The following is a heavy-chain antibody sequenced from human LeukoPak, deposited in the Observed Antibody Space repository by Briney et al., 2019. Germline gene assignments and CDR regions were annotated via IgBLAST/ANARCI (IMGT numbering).Heavy chain of an antibody. CDR1: GITLSNYG. J-gene: IGHJ4*02. CDR2: ISDSAGST. V-gene: IGHV3-23*01. D-gene: IGHD3-22*01. Sequence: GGSLRLSCAVSGITLSNYGMSWARQAPGKGLEWVAGISDSAGSTNYADSVKGRFTTSRDNRKNTLYLQMNSLRAEDTAVYFCAKRGVVIRVILVGFHKEAYYFDSWGQGALVTVSS. CDR3: AKRGVVIRVILVGFHKEAYYFDS.